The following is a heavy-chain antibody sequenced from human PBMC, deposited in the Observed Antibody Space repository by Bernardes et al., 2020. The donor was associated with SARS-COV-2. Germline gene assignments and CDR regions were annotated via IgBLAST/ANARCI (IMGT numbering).Heavy chain of an antibody. Sequence: GGSLRLSCAVSGFTLSNTAMSWVRQAPGKGLEWVSGIDLGGDNTYFADSVKGRFTISRDTSKNTLFLQMNSLRVEDTAVYYCAKEVPANDYWGLGTLVTVSS. CDR2: IDLGGDNT. D-gene: IGHD2-2*01. CDR1: GFTLSNTA. J-gene: IGHJ4*02. V-gene: IGHV3-23*01. CDR3: AKEVPANDY.